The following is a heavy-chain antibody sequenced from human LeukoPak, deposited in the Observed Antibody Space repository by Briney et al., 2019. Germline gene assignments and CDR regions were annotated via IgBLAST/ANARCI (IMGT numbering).Heavy chain of an antibody. CDR3: ARRGEAMDPFDY. CDR2: IYPGDCDT. V-gene: IGHV5-51*01. J-gene: IGHJ4*02. Sequence: GESLKISWKDPGYSFTSYWIGWVRQMPGKGLEWMGIIYPGDCDTRYSPSFQGQVTISADKSINNAYRQWSRLKASDTAIYYCARRGEAMDPFDYWGQGTLVTVSS. D-gene: IGHD5-18*01. CDR1: GYSFTSYW.